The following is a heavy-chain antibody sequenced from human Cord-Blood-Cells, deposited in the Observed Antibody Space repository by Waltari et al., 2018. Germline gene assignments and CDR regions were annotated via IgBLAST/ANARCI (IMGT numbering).Heavy chain of an antibody. J-gene: IGHJ4*02. CDR3: ARERPWDPSAFDY. D-gene: IGHD1-26*01. CDR2: IYSGGST. Sequence: EVQLVETGGGLIQPGGSLRLSCAASGFTVSSNYMSWVRQAPGKGLEWVSVIYSGGSTYYADSVKGRFTISRDNSKNTLYLQMNSLRAEDTAVYYCARERPWDPSAFDYWGQGTLVTISS. CDR1: GFTVSSNY. V-gene: IGHV3-53*02.